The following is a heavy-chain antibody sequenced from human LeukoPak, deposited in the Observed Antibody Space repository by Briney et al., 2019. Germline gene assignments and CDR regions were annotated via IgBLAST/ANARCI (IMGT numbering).Heavy chain of an antibody. CDR2: ITPIFGIA. D-gene: IGHD3-9*01. Sequence: GASVKVSCKASGGTFSSYAISWVRQAPGQGLEWMGRITPIFGIANYAQKFQGRVTITADKSTSTAYMELSSLRSEDTAVYYCARNYYDILTGYYRLDPWGQGTLVTVSS. J-gene: IGHJ5*02. CDR1: GGTFSSYA. V-gene: IGHV1-69*04. CDR3: ARNYYDILTGYYRLDP.